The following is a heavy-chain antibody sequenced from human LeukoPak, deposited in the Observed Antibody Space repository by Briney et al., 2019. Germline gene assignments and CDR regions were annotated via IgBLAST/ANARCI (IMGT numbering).Heavy chain of an antibody. CDR1: GFTFSNYW. Sequence: GSLRLSCAASGFTFSNYWMSWVRQAPGKGLEWVANIKQDGSEKYYVDSVKGRFTISRDNAKNSLYLQMNSLRAEDTAVYYCARAVLRFLEWSDSGYFDYWGQGTLVTVSS. CDR3: ARAVLRFLEWSDSGYFDY. J-gene: IGHJ4*02. CDR2: IKQDGSEK. D-gene: IGHD3-3*01. V-gene: IGHV3-7*01.